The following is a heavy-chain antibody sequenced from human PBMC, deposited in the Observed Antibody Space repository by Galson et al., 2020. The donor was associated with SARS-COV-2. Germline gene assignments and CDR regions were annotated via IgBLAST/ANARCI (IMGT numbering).Heavy chain of an antibody. J-gene: IGHJ4*02. CDR3: AREDYYDSSGAFDY. D-gene: IGHD3-22*01. CDR2: LSYDGSNK. V-gene: IGHV3-30*01. Sequence: GESLKISCAASGFTFSSYAMHWIRQAPGKRLEWVAVLSYDGSNKYYADYAKGRFTISRDNSKNTLYLQMNSLRAEDTAVYYCAREDYYDSSGAFDYWGQGTLVTVSS. CDR1: GFTFSSYA.